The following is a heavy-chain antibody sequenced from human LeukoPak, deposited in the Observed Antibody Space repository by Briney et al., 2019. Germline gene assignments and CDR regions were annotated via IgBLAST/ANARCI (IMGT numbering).Heavy chain of an antibody. D-gene: IGHD6-19*01. Sequence: PGGSLRLSCAASGFTFSTYSMNWVRQVPGKGLEWVSSISSRSTYYADSVKGRFTISRDNSKNTLYLQMNSLRAEDTAVYYCAKEKIAVADPDGIENDYWGQGTLVTVSS. V-gene: IGHV3-21*04. CDR1: GFTFSTYS. CDR2: ISSRST. J-gene: IGHJ4*02. CDR3: AKEKIAVADPDGIENDY.